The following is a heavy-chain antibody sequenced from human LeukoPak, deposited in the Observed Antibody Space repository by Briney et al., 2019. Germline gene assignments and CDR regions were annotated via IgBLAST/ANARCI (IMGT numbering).Heavy chain of an antibody. CDR1: GGSISSGGYS. J-gene: IGHJ3*02. V-gene: IGHV4-30-2*01. CDR3: AREGVAAAGTGGDDVFDI. CDR2: IYHSGST. D-gene: IGHD6-13*01. Sequence: SQTLSLTCAVSGGSISSGGYSWSWIRQPPGKGLEWIGYIYHSGSTCYNPSLKSRVTISVDRSKNQFSLKLSSVTAADTAVYYCAREGVAAAGTGGDDVFDIWGQGKMVTVS.